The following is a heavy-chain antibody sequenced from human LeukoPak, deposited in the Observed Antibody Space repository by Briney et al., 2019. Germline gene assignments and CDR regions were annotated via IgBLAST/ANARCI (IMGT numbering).Heavy chain of an antibody. J-gene: IGHJ6*03. CDR3: ARDANVDYYYMDV. Sequence: GGSLRLSCAASGFTFSSYSMNWVRQAPGKGLEWVSYISSSSSTIYYADSVKGRFTISRDNAKNSLYLQMNSLRAEDTAVYYCARDANVDYYYMDVWGKGTTVTVS. V-gene: IGHV3-48*01. CDR2: ISSSSSTI. CDR1: GFTFSSYS.